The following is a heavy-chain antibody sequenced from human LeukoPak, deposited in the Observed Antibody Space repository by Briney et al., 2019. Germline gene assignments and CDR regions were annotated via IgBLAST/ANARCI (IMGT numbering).Heavy chain of an antibody. D-gene: IGHD6-19*01. J-gene: IGHJ4*02. CDR2: IFGSGGSA. CDR3: GKTTTGYSSGQKPAWPVDY. V-gene: IGHV3-23*01. CDR1: GFTFGGYA. Sequence: GGSLRLSCEASGFTFGGYAMYWVRQAPGKGLEWVADIFGSGGSAHYADSAKGRFTISRDNSKNTVYLQINSLRAEDTAVYYCGKTTTGYSSGQKPAWPVDYWGQGTLVTVSS.